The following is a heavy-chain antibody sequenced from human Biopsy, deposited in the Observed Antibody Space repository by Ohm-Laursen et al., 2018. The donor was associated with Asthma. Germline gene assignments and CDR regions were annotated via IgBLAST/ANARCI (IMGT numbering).Heavy chain of an antibody. CDR3: ARTTFGHDGFDP. D-gene: IGHD2/OR15-2a*01. J-gene: IGHJ5*02. CDR2: IYYSGST. CDR1: GGSINIGDYY. V-gene: IGHV4-31*03. Sequence: SDTLSLTCTVSGGSINIGDYYWSWIRQHPVKGLEWIGHIYYSGSTYYNPSLKSRVSISLDKTKNQFSLSLTSVTAADTAVYYCARTTFGHDGFDPWGRGTLVTVSS.